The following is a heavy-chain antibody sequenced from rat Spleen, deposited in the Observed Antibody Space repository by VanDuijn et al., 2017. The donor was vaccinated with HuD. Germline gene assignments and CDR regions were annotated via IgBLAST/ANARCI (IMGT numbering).Heavy chain of an antibody. V-gene: IGHV5-31*01. D-gene: IGHD1-4*01. CDR1: GITFNNFW. Sequence: EVQLVESGGGLVQPGRSLKLSCVASGITFNNFWMSWIRQAPGKGLEWVASISNTGGSIYYPDSVKGRFTISRHNTHNTLFLQMDSLRSEDTATYYCATAGTRISRFAQWGQGTLVTVSS. CDR2: ISNTGGSI. CDR3: ATAGTRISRFAQ. J-gene: IGHJ3*01.